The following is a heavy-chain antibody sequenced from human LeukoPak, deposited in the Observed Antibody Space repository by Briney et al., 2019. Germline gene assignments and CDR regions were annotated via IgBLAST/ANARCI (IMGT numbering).Heavy chain of an antibody. CDR3: AREDYYGSGSYYNT. D-gene: IGHD3-10*01. CDR1: GFPFSSYW. V-gene: IGHV3-7*01. Sequence: GGSLRLSCAASGFPFSSYWMTWVRQAPGKGLEWVANIKQDGSEIFYVDSVKGRFTISRDNAKNSLFLQMNSLRAEDTAVYYCAREDYYGSGSYYNTWGQGTLVTVSS. CDR2: IKQDGSEI. J-gene: IGHJ5*02.